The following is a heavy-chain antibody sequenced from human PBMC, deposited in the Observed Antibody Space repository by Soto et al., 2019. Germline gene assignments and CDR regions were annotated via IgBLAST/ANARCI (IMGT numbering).Heavy chain of an antibody. V-gene: IGHV3-23*01. J-gene: IGHJ4*02. CDR1: GFTFSSYA. Sequence: GGSLRLSCAASGFTFSSYAMSWVRQAPGKGLEWVSALSGSGGSTYYADSVKGRFTISRDNSKNTLYLQMNSLRADDTAVYYCAKDPGYYDRYRHVRFDYWGQGTLVTVSS. CDR3: AKDPGYYDRYRHVRFDY. D-gene: IGHD3-22*01. CDR2: LSGSGGST.